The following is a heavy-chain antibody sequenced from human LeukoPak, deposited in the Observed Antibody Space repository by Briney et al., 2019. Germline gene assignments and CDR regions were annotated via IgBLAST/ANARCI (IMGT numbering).Heavy chain of an antibody. V-gene: IGHV3-23*01. J-gene: IGHJ4*02. CDR2: ISGSGGST. Sequence: GGSLRLSCAASGFTFSSYAMSWVRRAPGKGLEWVSAISGSGGSTYYADSVKGRFTLSRDNSKNTLYLQMNSLRAEDTAVYYCAKDKAFPLQKIAAADYWGQGTLVTVSS. CDR3: AKDKAFPLQKIAAADY. D-gene: IGHD6-13*01. CDR1: GFTFSSYA.